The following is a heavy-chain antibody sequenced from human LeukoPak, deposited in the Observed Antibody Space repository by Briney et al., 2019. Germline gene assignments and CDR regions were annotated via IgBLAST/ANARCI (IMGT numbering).Heavy chain of an antibody. Sequence: GGSLRLSCAASGFTFSTYSMNWVRQGPGKGLEWVSYISSSGSTIYYADSVKGRFTISRDNAKNSLYLQMNSLRAEDTAVYYCAELGITMIGGVWGKGTTVTISS. CDR3: AELGITMIGGV. J-gene: IGHJ6*04. D-gene: IGHD3-10*02. CDR1: GFTFSTYS. V-gene: IGHV3-48*04. CDR2: ISSSGSTI.